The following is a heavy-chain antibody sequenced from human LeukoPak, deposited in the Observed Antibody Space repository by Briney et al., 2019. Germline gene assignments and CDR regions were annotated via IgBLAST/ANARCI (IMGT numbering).Heavy chain of an antibody. J-gene: IGHJ4*02. D-gene: IGHD1-26*01. CDR2: ISAYNGNT. Sequence: ASVKVSCKASGYTFTSYGISWVRQTPGQGLEWMGWISAYNGNTNYAQKLQGRVTMTTDTSTSTAYMELRSLRSGDTAVYYCARDPSGSYPADYWGQGTLVTVSS. V-gene: IGHV1-18*01. CDR1: GYTFTSYG. CDR3: ARDPSGSYPADY.